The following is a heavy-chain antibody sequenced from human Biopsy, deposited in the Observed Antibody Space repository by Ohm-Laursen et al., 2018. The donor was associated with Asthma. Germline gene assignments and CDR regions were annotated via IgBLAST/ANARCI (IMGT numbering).Heavy chain of an antibody. V-gene: IGHV4-39*01. CDR2: IYYSGTT. J-gene: IGHJ6*02. Sequence: SDTLSLTCSLSSGSGGYMRSGNYYWGWIRQPPGKGLEWIGSIYYSGTTYYNPSLESRVTVSADTSRNQFSRKLTSATAADTAVYYCVRGSSSWHHGPFHYYYGLDVWGQGTTATVSS. CDR1: SGSGGYMRSGNYY. CDR3: VRGSSSWHHGPFHYYYGLDV. D-gene: IGHD6-13*01.